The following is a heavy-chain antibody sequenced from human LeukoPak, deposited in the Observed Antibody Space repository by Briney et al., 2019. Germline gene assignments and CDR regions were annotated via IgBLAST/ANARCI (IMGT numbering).Heavy chain of an antibody. CDR3: ARSWGDIVVVPAAFDY. J-gene: IGHJ4*02. CDR2: INPSGGST. Sequence: ASVKVSCKASGYTFTGYYMHWVRQPPGQGLEWMGIINPSGGSTSYAQKFQGRVSMTRDTSTSTVYIELSRLRSEDTAVYYCARSWGDIVVVPAAFDYWGQGTLVTVSS. V-gene: IGHV1-46*01. CDR1: GYTFTGYY. D-gene: IGHD2-2*01.